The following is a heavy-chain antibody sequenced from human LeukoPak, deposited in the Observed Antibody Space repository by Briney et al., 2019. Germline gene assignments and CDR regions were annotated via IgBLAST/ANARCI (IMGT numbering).Heavy chain of an antibody. V-gene: IGHV4-59*01. J-gene: IGHJ4*02. CDR1: GGSISSYY. CDR2: IYYSGST. Sequence: SETLSLTCTVSGGSISSYYWSWIRQPPGKGLEWIGYIYYSGSTNYNPSLKSRVTISVDTSKNQFSLKLSSVTAADTAVYYCARERYRGSGSYYWDCWGQGTLVTVSS. D-gene: IGHD3-10*01. CDR3: ARERYRGSGSYYWDC.